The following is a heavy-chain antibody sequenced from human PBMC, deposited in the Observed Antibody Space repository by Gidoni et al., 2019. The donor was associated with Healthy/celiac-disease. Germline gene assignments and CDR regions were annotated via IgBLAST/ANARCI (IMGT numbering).Heavy chain of an antibody. V-gene: IGHV3-23*01. CDR3: AKDWGDYGDYDDAFDI. J-gene: IGHJ3*02. Sequence: EVQLLESGGGLVQPGGSLRLSCAASGFTFSSYAMRWVRQAPGKGLEWVSAISGSGGSTYYADSVKGRFTISRDNSKNTLYLQMNSLRAEDTAVYYCAKDWGDYGDYDDAFDIWGQGTMVTVSS. CDR2: ISGSGGST. D-gene: IGHD4-17*01. CDR1: GFTFSSYA.